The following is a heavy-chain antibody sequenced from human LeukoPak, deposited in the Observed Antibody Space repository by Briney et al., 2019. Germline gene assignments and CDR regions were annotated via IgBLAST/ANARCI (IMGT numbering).Heavy chain of an antibody. CDR3: ARDKVNGGYYFDY. D-gene: IGHD4-23*01. V-gene: IGHV3-7*01. Sequence: GESLKISCAASGFTFSSYWMSWVRQAPGKGLEWVANIKQDGSEKYYVDSVKGRFTISRDNAKNSLYLQMNSLRAEDTAVYCCARDKVNGGYYFDYWGQGTLVTVSS. CDR1: GFTFSSYW. CDR2: IKQDGSEK. J-gene: IGHJ4*02.